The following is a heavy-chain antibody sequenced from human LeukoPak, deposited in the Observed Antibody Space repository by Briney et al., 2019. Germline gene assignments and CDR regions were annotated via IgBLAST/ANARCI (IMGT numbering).Heavy chain of an antibody. CDR1: GASITSTRTY. Sequence: SETLSLTCTVSGASITSTRTYWGWIRHPPGGGLEWIGSIYYSGSTSYNPSLKSRVTISVDTSKNQFSLKLSSVTAADTAVYFCAGDYGDYYFDYWGQGTLVTVSS. D-gene: IGHD4-17*01. J-gene: IGHJ4*02. V-gene: IGHV4-39*07. CDR2: IYYSGST. CDR3: AGDYGDYYFDY.